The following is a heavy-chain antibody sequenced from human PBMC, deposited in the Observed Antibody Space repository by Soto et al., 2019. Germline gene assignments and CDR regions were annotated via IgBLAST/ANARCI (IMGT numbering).Heavy chain of an antibody. CDR2: IIPPLNTP. Sequence: QVQLVQSGAEVSKSGSSVKVSCRASGGTFSSSAVSWVRQAPGQGLEWMVVIIPPLNTPKYAPKSHDRVTITADATATTAYMKLSSLRAEATAFYYWARESSSPNYYYYGMDVWGQGTTVTVSS. V-gene: IGHV1-69*01. CDR3: ARESSSPNYYYYGMDV. CDR1: GGTFSSSA. J-gene: IGHJ6*02. D-gene: IGHD6-6*01.